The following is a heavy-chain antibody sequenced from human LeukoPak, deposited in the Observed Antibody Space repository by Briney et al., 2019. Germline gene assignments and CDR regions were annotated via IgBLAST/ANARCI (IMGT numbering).Heavy chain of an antibody. J-gene: IGHJ4*02. CDR2: ISGSGGGT. CDR3: AKSGRGGSYAGFDY. CDR1: GFTFSSYA. Sequence: PGGSLRLSCAASGFTFSSYAMSWVRQAPGKGLEWVSAISGSGGGTYYADSVKGRFTISRDNSKNTLYLQMNSLRAEDTAVYYRAKSGRGGSYAGFDYWGQGTLVTVSS. V-gene: IGHV3-23*01. D-gene: IGHD5-18*01.